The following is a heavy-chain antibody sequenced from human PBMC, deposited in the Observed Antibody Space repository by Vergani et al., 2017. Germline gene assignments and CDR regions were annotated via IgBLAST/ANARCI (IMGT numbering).Heavy chain of an antibody. CDR1: GFIFSDYY. V-gene: IGHV3-11*01. CDR3: GRKQSPASLMDKPIDI. J-gene: IGHJ5*02. CDR2: ISDGGETK. Sequence: QVQLVASGGGLVRPGGSLRLSCAASGFIFSDYYMTWIRQTPGKGLEWLAHISDGGETKMYAESLKGRFTVSRDNTKKLLILQMKTLEVDDTATYYCGRKQSPASLMDKPIDIWGQGTLVTVSS. D-gene: IGHD1/OR15-1a*01.